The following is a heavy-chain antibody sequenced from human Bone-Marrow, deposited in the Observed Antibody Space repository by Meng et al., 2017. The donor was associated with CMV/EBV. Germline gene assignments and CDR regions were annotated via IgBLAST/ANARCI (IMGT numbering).Heavy chain of an antibody. V-gene: IGHV3-21*01. Sequence: GESLKISCATSGFTFSGYNMNWVRQAPGKGLEWVSAITSSSSDLYYTDSVKGRFTISRDNAKNSLYLEMNSLRAEETAVYYCARDWGPIDPWGQGTLVNVAS. J-gene: IGHJ5*02. CDR1: GFTFSGYN. CDR2: ITSSSSDL. CDR3: ARDWGPIDP. D-gene: IGHD3-16*01.